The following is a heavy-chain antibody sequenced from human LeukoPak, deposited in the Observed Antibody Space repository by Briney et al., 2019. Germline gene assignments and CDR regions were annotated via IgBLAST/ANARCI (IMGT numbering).Heavy chain of an antibody. Sequence: GGSLRLSCAASGFTFSSYSMNWVRQAPGKGLEWVSSISSSSSYIYYAGSVKGRFTISRDNAKNSLYLQMNSLRAEDTAVYYCAGGIAAAGAYDYWGQGTLVTVSS. CDR1: GFTFSSYS. J-gene: IGHJ4*02. V-gene: IGHV3-21*01. CDR3: AGGIAAAGAYDY. CDR2: ISSSSSYI. D-gene: IGHD6-13*01.